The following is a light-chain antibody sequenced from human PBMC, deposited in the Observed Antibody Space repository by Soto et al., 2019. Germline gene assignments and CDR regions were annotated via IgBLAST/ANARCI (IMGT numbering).Light chain of an antibody. J-gene: IGKJ2*01. CDR1: QSVSSK. CDR2: GAS. Sequence: EIVMTQSPATLSLSPGERVTLSCRASQSVSSKLAWYQQKPGQAPRLLIYGASIRATDIPARFSGSGSGTEFTLSISGLQSEDLGFFCCQQYSNWPYTCGQGTKLEIK. CDR3: QQYSNWPYT. V-gene: IGKV3-15*01.